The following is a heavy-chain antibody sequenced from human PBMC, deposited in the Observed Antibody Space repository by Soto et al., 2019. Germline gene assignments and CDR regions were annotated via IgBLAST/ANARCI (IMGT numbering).Heavy chain of an antibody. CDR1: GYTFTCYY. Sequence: ASVKVSCKASGYTFTCYYMHWVRQAPGQGLEWMGWINPNSGGTNYAQKFQGWVTMTRDTSISTAYMELSRLRSDDTAVYYCARGSQYYDILTGYYQTLDYWGQGTLVTVS. D-gene: IGHD3-9*01. CDR3: ARGSQYYDILTGYYQTLDY. CDR2: INPNSGGT. V-gene: IGHV1-2*04. J-gene: IGHJ4*02.